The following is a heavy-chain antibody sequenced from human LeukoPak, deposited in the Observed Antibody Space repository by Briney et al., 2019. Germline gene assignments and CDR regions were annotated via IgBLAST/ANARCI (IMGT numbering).Heavy chain of an antibody. D-gene: IGHD6-19*01. J-gene: IGHJ4*02. Sequence: SETLSLTCTVSGYSISIGYYGGWIRQPPGKGLGWIGSIYHSGSTYYNPSLKSRVTISVDTSKNQFSLKLSSVTAADAAVYYCARGVAVAGISFDSWGQGTLVTVSS. V-gene: IGHV4-38-2*02. CDR3: ARGVAVAGISFDS. CDR2: IYHSGST. CDR1: GYSISIGYY.